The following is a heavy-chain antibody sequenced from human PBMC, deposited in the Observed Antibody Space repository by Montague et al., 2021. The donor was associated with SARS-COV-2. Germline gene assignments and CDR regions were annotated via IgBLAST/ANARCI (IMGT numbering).Heavy chain of an antibody. Sequence: PALVKPTQTLTLTCTLSGFSLSTSGMCMTWIRQPPGKALEWLARIDWDGDKYYNTSLKSRLTISTDTSKNLVVLTMTNMDPVDTATYYCARGPSDTYYYNGMDVWGRGTTVTVSS. V-gene: IGHV2-70*11. CDR1: GFSLSTSGMC. CDR3: ARGPSDTYYYNGMDV. J-gene: IGHJ6*02. CDR2: IDWDGDK.